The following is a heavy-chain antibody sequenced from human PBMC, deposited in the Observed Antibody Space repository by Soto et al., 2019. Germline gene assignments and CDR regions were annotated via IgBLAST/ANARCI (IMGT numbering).Heavy chain of an antibody. CDR2: TYYRSKWYN. V-gene: IGHV6-1*01. CDR3: AREKEWELLPGYYYYGMDV. D-gene: IGHD1-26*01. J-gene: IGHJ6*02. Sequence: PSQTLSLTCAISGDSVSSNSAAWNWIRQSPSRGLEWLGRTYYRSKWYNDYAVSVKSRITINPDTSKNQFSLQLNSVTPEDTAVYYCAREKEWELLPGYYYYGMDVWGQGTTVTVSS. CDR1: GDSVSSNSAA.